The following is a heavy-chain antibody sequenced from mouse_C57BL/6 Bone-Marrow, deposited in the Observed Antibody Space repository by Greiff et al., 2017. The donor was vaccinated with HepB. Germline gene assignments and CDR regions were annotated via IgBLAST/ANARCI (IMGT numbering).Heavy chain of an antibody. CDR3: ARHQIYYGSSYWYFDV. V-gene: IGHV5-12*01. D-gene: IGHD1-1*01. Sequence: EVNVVESGGGLVQPGGSLKLSCAASGFTFSDYYMYWVRQTPEKRLEWVAYISNGGGSTYYPDTVKGRFTISRDNAKNTLYLQMSRLKSEDTAMYYCARHQIYYGSSYWYFDVWGTGTTVTVSS. J-gene: IGHJ1*03. CDR2: ISNGGGST. CDR1: GFTFSDYY.